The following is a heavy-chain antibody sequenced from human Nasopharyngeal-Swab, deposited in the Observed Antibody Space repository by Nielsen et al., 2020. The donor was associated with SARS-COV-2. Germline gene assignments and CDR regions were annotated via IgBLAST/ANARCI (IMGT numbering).Heavy chain of an antibody. Sequence: GESLKISCAASGFSFSGSAMHWVRQASGKGLEWVGRIRSKPNNYATAYAASVRGRFIISRDDSKNTAYLQMNSLKTEDTAVYYCARVNPVSGSYYDAFDIWGQGTMVTVSS. CDR1: GFSFSGSA. V-gene: IGHV3-73*01. CDR3: ARVNPVSGSYYDAFDI. D-gene: IGHD1-26*01. J-gene: IGHJ3*02. CDR2: IRSKPNNYAT.